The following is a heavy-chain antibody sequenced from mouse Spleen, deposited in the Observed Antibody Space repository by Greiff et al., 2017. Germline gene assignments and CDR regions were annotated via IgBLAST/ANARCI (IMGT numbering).Heavy chain of an antibody. CDR3: ARSFYYGNYPFAY. Sequence: ESGPGLVKPSQSLSLTCTVTGYSITSDYAWNWIRQFPGNKLEWMGYISYSGSTSYNPSLKSRISITRDTSKNQFFLQLNSVTTEDTATYYCARSFYYGNYPFAYWGQGTLVTVSA. V-gene: IGHV3-2*02. CDR2: ISYSGST. CDR1: GYSITSDYA. D-gene: IGHD2-1*01. J-gene: IGHJ3*01.